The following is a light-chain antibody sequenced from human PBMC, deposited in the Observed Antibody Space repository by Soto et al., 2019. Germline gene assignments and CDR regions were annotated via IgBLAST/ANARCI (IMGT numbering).Light chain of an antibody. J-gene: IGLJ2*01. CDR3: GTWDSSLSAGK. Sequence: QSVLTQPPSVSAAPGQKGTISCSGSSSDIGNNYVSWYQQRPGTAPKLLIYDDNQRPSGIPDRFSGSKSGTSATLGITGLQTGDEAESYCGTWDSSLSAGKFGGGTKVTV. CDR2: DDN. V-gene: IGLV1-51*01. CDR1: SSDIGNNY.